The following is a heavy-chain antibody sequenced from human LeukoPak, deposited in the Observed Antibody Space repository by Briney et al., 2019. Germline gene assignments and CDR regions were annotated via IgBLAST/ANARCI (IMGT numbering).Heavy chain of an antibody. CDR1: GGTFSSYA. CDR2: IIPIFGTA. D-gene: IGHD2-8*01. CDR3: ARDGWNGYYYMDV. J-gene: IGHJ6*03. Sequence: ASVKVSCKASGGTFSSYAISWVRQAPGQGLEWMGGIIPIFGTANYAQKFQGRVTITTAESTSTAYMELSSLRSEDTAVYYCARDGWNGYYYMDVWGKGTTVTVSS. V-gene: IGHV1-69*05.